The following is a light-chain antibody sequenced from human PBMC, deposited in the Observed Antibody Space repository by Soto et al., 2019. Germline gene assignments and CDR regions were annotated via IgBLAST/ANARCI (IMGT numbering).Light chain of an antibody. CDR2: GAS. CDR3: QQSYRTPT. CDR1: QGISSF. V-gene: IGKV1-39*01. J-gene: IGKJ5*01. Sequence: GDSVTIPCRATQGISSFLAWYQQKPGKAPKLLIYGASTLQSGVPSRFSGSGSGTDYTLTISSLQPEDFATYYCQQSYRTPTFGQGTRLEIK.